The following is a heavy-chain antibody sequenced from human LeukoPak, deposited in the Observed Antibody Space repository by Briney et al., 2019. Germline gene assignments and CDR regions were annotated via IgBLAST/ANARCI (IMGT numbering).Heavy chain of an antibody. CDR3: ARDNYGRLDY. V-gene: IGHV1-2*02. D-gene: IGHD3-10*01. J-gene: IGHJ4*02. CDR1: GYTFTSYY. CDR2: INPNSGGT. Sequence: ASVKVSCKASGYTFTSYYMHWVRRAPGQGLQWMGWINPNSGGTNYAQKFQGRVTMTRDTSISTAYMELSRLRSDDTAVYYCARDNYGRLDYWGQGSLVTVSS.